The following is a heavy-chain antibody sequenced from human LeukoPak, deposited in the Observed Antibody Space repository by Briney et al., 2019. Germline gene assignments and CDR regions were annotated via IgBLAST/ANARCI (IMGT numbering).Heavy chain of an antibody. CDR2: ISAYNGNR. V-gene: IGHV1-18*01. J-gene: IGHJ4*02. D-gene: IGHD3-10*01. CDR3: ARDRRYGSGRPSPEAFGY. CDR1: GYTFTSYG. Sequence: ASVNVSLKASGYTFTSYGISGVRQPPGQGLEWMGGISAYNGNRNYAQKLQGRVAMTTDTSTSTAYMELRSLRSDDTAVYYCARDRRYGSGRPSPEAFGYWGQGTLVTVSS.